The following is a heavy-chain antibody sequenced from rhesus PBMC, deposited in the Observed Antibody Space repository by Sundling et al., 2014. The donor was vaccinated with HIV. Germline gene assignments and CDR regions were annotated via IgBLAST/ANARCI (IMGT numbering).Heavy chain of an antibody. J-gene: IGHJ6*01. D-gene: IGHD1-20*01. V-gene: IGHV3S42*01. CDR3: ATAIAGTFDGLDS. CDR2: ISSGGDTT. CDR1: GFTFSSYG. Sequence: EVQLVESGGGLVQPGGSLRLSCAASGFTFSSYGMFWVRQAPGKGLEWISAISSGGDTTYYADSMEGRFTISRDNSKNTFSLQMNSLRAEDTAVYYCATAIAGTFDGLDSWGQGVVVTVSS.